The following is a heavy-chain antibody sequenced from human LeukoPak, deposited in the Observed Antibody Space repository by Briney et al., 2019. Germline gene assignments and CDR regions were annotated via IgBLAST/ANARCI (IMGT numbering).Heavy chain of an antibody. J-gene: IGHJ6*03. CDR3: ARDGHSSGWYSYYYYMDV. D-gene: IGHD6-19*01. CDR1: GYTFTSYD. V-gene: IGHV1-8*01. CDR2: MNPNSGNT. Sequence: GASVKVSCKASGYTFTSYDINWVRQATGQGLEWMGWMNPNSGNTGYAQKFQGRVTMTRNTSISTAYMELSSLRAEDTAVYYCARDGHSSGWYSYYYYMDVWGKGTTVTVSS.